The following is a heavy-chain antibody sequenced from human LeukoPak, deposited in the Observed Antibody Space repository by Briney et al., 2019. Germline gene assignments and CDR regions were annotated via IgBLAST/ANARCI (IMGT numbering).Heavy chain of an antibody. CDR3: ATNRHNTEFDY. D-gene: IGHD1-14*01. V-gene: IGHV4-4*07. CDR2: IYTSGST. CDR1: GGSISGYF. Sequence: PSETLSLTCTVSGGSISGYFFNWIRQPAGKGLEWIGRIYTSGSTNYNPSLKSRVTMSVDTSKNQFSLKLTSVTAADTAVYYCATNRHNTEFDYWGRGTLVTVSS. J-gene: IGHJ4*02.